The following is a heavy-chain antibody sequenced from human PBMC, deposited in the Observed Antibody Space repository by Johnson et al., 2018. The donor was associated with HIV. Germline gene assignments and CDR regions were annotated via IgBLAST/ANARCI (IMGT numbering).Heavy chain of an antibody. J-gene: IGHJ3*02. D-gene: IGHD3-9*01. V-gene: IGHV3-30*02. CDR1: GFTFSSYA. CDR3: AKDLRVFDWFNAYDAFDI. CDR2: IRYDGSNK. Sequence: QVQLVESGGGVVQPGRSLRLSCAASGFTFSSYAMHWVRQAPGKGLEWVAFIRYDGSNKYYSDSVKGRFTISRDNSKNTLYLQMNSLRPEDTAVYYCAKDLRVFDWFNAYDAFDIWGQGTMVTVSS.